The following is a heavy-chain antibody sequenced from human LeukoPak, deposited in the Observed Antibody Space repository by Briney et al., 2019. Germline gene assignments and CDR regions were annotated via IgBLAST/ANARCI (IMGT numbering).Heavy chain of an antibody. V-gene: IGHV1-8*01. J-gene: IGHJ5*02. D-gene: IGHD3-3*01. Sequence: ASVKVSCKASGYTFTSYDIHWVRQATGQGLEWMGRMNPNRGDTDYAQKFQGRVTMTRDTSISTAYMELRSLRSDDTAVYYCARDRITIFGVVIDNWFDPWGQGTLVTVSS. CDR1: GYTFTSYD. CDR2: MNPNRGDT. CDR3: ARDRITIFGVVIDNWFDP.